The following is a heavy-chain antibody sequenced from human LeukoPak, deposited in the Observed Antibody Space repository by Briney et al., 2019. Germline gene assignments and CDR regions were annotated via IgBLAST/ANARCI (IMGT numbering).Heavy chain of an antibody. V-gene: IGHV3-20*04. Sequence: GGSLRLSCAASGFTFDDYGMSWVRQAPGKGLEWVSGINWNGGSTGYADSVKGRFTISRDNAKNSLYLQMNSLRAEDTALYYCARLPLSSSGPHYYYYYMDVWGKGTTVTVSS. CDR1: GFTFDDYG. CDR2: INWNGGST. CDR3: ARLPLSSSGPHYYYYYMDV. J-gene: IGHJ6*03. D-gene: IGHD6-6*01.